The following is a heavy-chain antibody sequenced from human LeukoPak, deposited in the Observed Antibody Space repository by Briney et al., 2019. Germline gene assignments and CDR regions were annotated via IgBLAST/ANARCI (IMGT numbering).Heavy chain of an antibody. CDR3: ARASRQQLVRANYFDY. CDR1: GESFSGYY. V-gene: IGHV4-34*01. Sequence: SETLSLTCDVYGESFSGYYWSWIRQPPGKGLEWIGEVNHSGGTNYNPSLKRRVTISLDTSKNQFSLKLSSVTAADTAVYYCARASRQQLVRANYFDYWGQGTLVTVSS. CDR2: VNHSGGT. J-gene: IGHJ4*02. D-gene: IGHD6-13*01.